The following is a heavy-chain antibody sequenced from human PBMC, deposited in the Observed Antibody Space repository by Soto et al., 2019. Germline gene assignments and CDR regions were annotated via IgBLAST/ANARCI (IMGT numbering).Heavy chain of an antibody. J-gene: IGHJ5*02. CDR1: GYTFTSYG. V-gene: IGHV1-18*04. CDR3: ALCPMVGARAGALNGFDP. CDR2: ISAYNGNT. Sequence: ASVKVSWKDSGYTFTSYGISWVRQAPGQGLEWMGWISAYNGNTNYAQKLQGRVTMTADTSTSTAYMELRSLRSDDSAGNYCALCPMVGARAGALNGFDPWGQGTLVTVSA. D-gene: IGHD1-26*01.